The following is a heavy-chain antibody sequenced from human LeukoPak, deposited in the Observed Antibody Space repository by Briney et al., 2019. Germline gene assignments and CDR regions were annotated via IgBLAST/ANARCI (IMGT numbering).Heavy chain of an antibody. D-gene: IGHD3-10*01. Sequence: GESLKISCKGSGYSFTSYWIGWVRQMPGKGLEWMGIIYPGDSDTRYSPSFQGQVTISADKSISTAYLQWSGLKASDTAIYYCATLRAWFGDATYFFDYWGQGTLVTVSS. CDR2: IYPGDSDT. V-gene: IGHV5-51*01. J-gene: IGHJ4*02. CDR3: ATLRAWFGDATYFFDY. CDR1: GYSFTSYW.